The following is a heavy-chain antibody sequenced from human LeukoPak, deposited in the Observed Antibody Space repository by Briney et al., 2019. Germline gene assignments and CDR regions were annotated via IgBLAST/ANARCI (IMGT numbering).Heavy chain of an antibody. CDR3: ARVPWNTMVRGAQDAFDI. J-gene: IGHJ3*02. D-gene: IGHD3-10*01. CDR2: ISAYNGNT. Sequence: ASVKVSCKASGYTFTDYHIHWVRQAPGQGLEWMGWISAYNGNTNYAQKLQGRVTMTTDTSTSTAYMELRGLRSDDTAVYYCARVPWNTMVRGAQDAFDIWGQGTMVTVSS. V-gene: IGHV1-18*04. CDR1: GYTFTDYH.